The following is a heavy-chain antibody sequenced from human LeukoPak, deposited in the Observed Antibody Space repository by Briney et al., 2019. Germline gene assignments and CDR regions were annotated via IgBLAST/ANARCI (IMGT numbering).Heavy chain of an antibody. CDR3: ARDRSVFWSGY. D-gene: IGHD3-3*01. Sequence: GGSLRLSCAASGFTFSSYAMSWVRQAPGKGLEWVANINQDGSEKYYGDSVKGRFTISRDNAKKSLYLQMNSLRAEDTAVYYCARDRSVFWSGYWGQGTMVTVSS. CDR2: INQDGSEK. J-gene: IGHJ3*01. CDR1: GFTFSSYA. V-gene: IGHV3-7*01.